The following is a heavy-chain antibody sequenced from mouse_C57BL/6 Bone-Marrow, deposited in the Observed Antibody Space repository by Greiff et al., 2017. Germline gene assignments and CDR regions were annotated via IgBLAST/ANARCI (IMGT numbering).Heavy chain of an antibody. CDR1: GFTFSNYW. Sequence: EVKLMESGGGLVQPGGSMKLSCVASGFTFSNYWMNWVRQSPEKGLEWVAQIRLKSDNYATHYAESVKGRFTISRDDSKSSVYLQMNNLRAEDTGIYYCTVYGSSYWYFDVWGTGTTVTVSS. CDR3: TVYGSSYWYFDV. V-gene: IGHV6-3*01. J-gene: IGHJ1*03. CDR2: IRLKSDNYAT. D-gene: IGHD1-1*01.